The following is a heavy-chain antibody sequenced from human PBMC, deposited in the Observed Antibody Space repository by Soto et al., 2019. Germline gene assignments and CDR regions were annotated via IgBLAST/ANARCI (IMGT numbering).Heavy chain of an antibody. CDR2: ISGRGDST. V-gene: IGHV3-23*01. CDR1: GFTFSTYA. J-gene: IGHJ3*01. D-gene: IGHD4-17*01. CDR3: ARPRGYGVFDAYDL. Sequence: EAQLLESGGALVQPGGSLRLSCAASGFTFSTYAMSWVRQAPGKGLEWVSAISGRGDSTYSADSVRGRFTISRDNSINTLYLQMNNLGYEDTAVYYCARPRGYGVFDAYDLWGQGTMVTVSS.